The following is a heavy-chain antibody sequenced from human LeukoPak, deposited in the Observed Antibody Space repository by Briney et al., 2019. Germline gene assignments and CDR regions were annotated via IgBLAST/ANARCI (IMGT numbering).Heavy chain of an antibody. Sequence: SVKVSCKASGGTFSSYAISWVRQAPGQGLEWMGGIIPIFGTANYAQKFQGRVTITTEESTSTAYMELSSLRSEDTAVYYCATSPPYCSSTSCYGGWFDPWGQGTLVTVSS. CDR1: GGTFSSYA. CDR3: ATSPPYCSSTSCYGGWFDP. V-gene: IGHV1-69*05. CDR2: IIPIFGTA. D-gene: IGHD2-2*01. J-gene: IGHJ5*02.